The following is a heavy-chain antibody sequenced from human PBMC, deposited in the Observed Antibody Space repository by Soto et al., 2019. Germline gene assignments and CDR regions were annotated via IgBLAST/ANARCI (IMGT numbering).Heavy chain of an antibody. CDR1: GGSISSGDYY. Sequence: SETLSLTCTVSGGSISSGDYYWSWIRQPPGKGLEWIGYIYYTGSTYYNPSLKSRLTISVDTPKNQLSLQLSSVTAADTAVYYCARALDDSSGYYGGLGYWGQGTLVTVSS. J-gene: IGHJ4*02. CDR2: IYYTGST. V-gene: IGHV4-30-4*01. D-gene: IGHD3-22*01. CDR3: ARALDDSSGYYGGLGY.